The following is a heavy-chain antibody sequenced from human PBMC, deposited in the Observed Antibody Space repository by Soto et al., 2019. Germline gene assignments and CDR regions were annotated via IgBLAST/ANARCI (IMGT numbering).Heavy chain of an antibody. CDR1: GFTFSSYS. CDR2: ISSSSSYI. J-gene: IGHJ4*02. CDR3: AREIYCSSTSCYESSGFDY. D-gene: IGHD2-2*01. V-gene: IGHV3-21*01. Sequence: GGSLRLSCASSGFTFSSYSMNWVRQAPGKGLEWVSSISSSSSYIYYADSVRGRFTISRDTAKNSLYLQMNSLRAEDTAVYYCAREIYCSSTSCYESSGFDYWGQGTLVTVSS.